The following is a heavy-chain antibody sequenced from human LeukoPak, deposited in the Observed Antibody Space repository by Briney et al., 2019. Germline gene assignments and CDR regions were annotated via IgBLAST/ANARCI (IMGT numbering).Heavy chain of an antibody. CDR1: GFTVSSNY. J-gene: IGHJ4*02. CDR2: IKQDGSEK. V-gene: IGHV3-7*01. CDR3: ARDFGWYYFDY. D-gene: IGHD3-9*01. Sequence: PGGSLRLSCAASGFTVSSNYMSWVRQAPGKGPEWVANIKQDGSEKYYVDSVKGRFTISRDNAKNSLYLQMNSLRAEETAVYYCARDFGWYYFDYWGQGTLVTVSS.